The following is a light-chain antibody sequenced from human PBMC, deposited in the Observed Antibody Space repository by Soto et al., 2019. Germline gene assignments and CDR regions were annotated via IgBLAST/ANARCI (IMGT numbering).Light chain of an antibody. CDR3: CSYAGSYTFV. J-gene: IGLJ1*01. Sequence: QSDLTQPRSVSGSPGQSVTISCTGTSSDVGVYNYVSWYQQYPGKAPKIMIYDVSKRPSGVPDRFSGSKSDNTASLTISGLQAEDEADYYCCSYAGSYTFVFGIGTKLTVL. CDR1: SSDVGVYNY. CDR2: DVS. V-gene: IGLV2-11*01.